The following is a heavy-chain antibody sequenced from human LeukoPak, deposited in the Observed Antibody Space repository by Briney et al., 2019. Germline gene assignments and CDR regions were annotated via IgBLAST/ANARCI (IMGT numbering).Heavy chain of an antibody. CDR3: AKAKSYYYDSSGYYDY. CDR2: ISGSGGST. J-gene: IGHJ4*02. D-gene: IGHD3-22*01. V-gene: IGHV3-23*01. CDR1: GFTFSDYY. Sequence: GSLRLSCAASGFTFSDYYMSWIRQAPGKGLEWVSAISGSGGSTYYADSVKGRFTISRDNSKNTLYLQMNSLRAEDTAVYYCAKAKSYYYDSSGYYDYWGQGTLVTVSS.